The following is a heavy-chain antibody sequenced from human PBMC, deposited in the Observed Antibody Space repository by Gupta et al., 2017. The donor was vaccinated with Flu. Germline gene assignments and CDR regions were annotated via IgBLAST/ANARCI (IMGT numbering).Heavy chain of an antibody. V-gene: IGHV3-9*01. CDR3: VKDTAHTTTGGFDN. J-gene: IGHJ4*02. D-gene: IGHD7-27*01. Sequence: EVQLVESGGGLGEPGRSLRLSCAASGCTGDDYAMHWVRQAPGKGLGWVSGLNWNSGDVGYGDSVKGRFTISRDNANNSLFLEMENLRPEDTALYYCVKDTAHTTTGGFDNWGQGTLVAVSS. CDR2: LNWNSGDV. CDR1: GCTGDDYA.